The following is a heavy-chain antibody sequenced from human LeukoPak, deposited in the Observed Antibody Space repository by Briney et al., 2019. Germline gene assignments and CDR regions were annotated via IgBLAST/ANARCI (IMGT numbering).Heavy chain of an antibody. CDR1: GFTFSSYW. D-gene: IGHD3-10*01. V-gene: IGHV3-7*01. Sequence: GGSLRLSCAGSGFTFSSYWMTWVRQAPGKGLEWVANIKQDGNEKYYVDSVKGRFTISRDNAKSSLYLQMNSLRAEDTAVYYCASHYYGSGTYYRGHYFDYWGQGTLVTVSS. CDR3: ASHYYGSGTYYRGHYFDY. CDR2: IKQDGNEK. J-gene: IGHJ4*02.